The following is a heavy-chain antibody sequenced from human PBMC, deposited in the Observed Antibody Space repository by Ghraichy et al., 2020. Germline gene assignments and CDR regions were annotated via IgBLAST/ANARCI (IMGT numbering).Heavy chain of an antibody. CDR3: ASFDYGDYFFDY. Sequence: SETLSLTCTVSGGSISSYYWSWIRQPPGKGLEWIGYIYYSGSTNYNPSLKSRVTISVDTSKNQFSLKLSSVTAADTAVYYCASFDYGDYFFDYWGQGTLVTVSS. CDR2: IYYSGST. J-gene: IGHJ4*02. CDR1: GGSISSYY. V-gene: IGHV4-59*01. D-gene: IGHD4-17*01.